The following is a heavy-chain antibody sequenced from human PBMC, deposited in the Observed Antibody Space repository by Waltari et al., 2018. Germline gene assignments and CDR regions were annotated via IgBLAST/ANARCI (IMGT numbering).Heavy chain of an antibody. D-gene: IGHD3-22*01. CDR3: AKIPNYDXVPGPXGPNYYYYGMDX. V-gene: IGHV1-8*02. CDR1: GXNFPSYD. Sequence: QGQXVQXXTEMXKPGASXRVSCKASGXNFPSYDINWVRQAKGPGLEWMGWMNPXSGATXQAKKXQGRLXMTSDNSMESXYMELTNLAPEDTAIYYXAKIPNYDXVPGPXGPNYYYYGMDXWGQGTTVMVSS. J-gene: IGHJ6*02. CDR2: MNPXSGAT.